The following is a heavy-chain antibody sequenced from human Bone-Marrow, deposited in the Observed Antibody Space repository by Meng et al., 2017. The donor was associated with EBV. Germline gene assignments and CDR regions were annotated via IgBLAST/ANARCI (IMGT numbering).Heavy chain of an antibody. Sequence: EGQVVESGGALVQPGGSLRLSCAASGFSFSSYWMHWVRQAPGKGPVWVSRLNEHGTITTYADSVKGRFTISRDNAKNTLYLQMNSLRVEDTAVYYCSRDLVGSDDYWGQGTLVTVSS. J-gene: IGHJ4*02. V-gene: IGHV3-74*01. CDR2: LNEHGTIT. CDR3: SRDLVGSDDY. CDR1: GFSFSSYW.